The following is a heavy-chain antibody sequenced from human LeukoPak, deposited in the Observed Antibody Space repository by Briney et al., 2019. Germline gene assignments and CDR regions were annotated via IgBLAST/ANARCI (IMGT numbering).Heavy chain of an antibody. CDR1: GFTFSSYW. V-gene: IGHV3-74*01. CDR3: AKSRSLRGIAVAGNLNYFDY. J-gene: IGHJ4*02. D-gene: IGHD6-19*01. Sequence: GGSLRLSCAASGFTFSSYWMHWVRQAPGKGLVWVSRINSDGSSTSYADSVKVRFTISSDNAKNTLYLQMNSLRADDMALYYCAKSRSLRGIAVAGNLNYFDYWGQGTLVTVSS. CDR2: INSDGSST.